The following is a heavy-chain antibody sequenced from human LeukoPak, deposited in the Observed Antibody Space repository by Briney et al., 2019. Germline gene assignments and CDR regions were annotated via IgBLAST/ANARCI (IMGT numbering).Heavy chain of an antibody. J-gene: IGHJ4*02. D-gene: IGHD4-23*01. Sequence: SVKVSCKASGGTFSSYTISWARQAPGQGLEWMGRIIPILGIANYAQKFQGRVTITADKSTSTAYMELSSLRSEDTAVYYCAIGGATDRFDPFDYWGQGTLVTVSS. CDR3: AIGGATDRFDPFDY. CDR2: IIPILGIA. CDR1: GGTFSSYT. V-gene: IGHV1-69*02.